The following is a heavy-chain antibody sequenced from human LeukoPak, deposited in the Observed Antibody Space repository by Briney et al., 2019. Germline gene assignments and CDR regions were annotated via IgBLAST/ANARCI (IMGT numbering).Heavy chain of an antibody. Sequence: ASVKVSCKASGYTFTGHYIHWMRQAPGQGLEWMGWINPNSGGTNYAQKFQGRVTITADKSTSTAYMELSSLRSEDTAVYYCARDPRTQRWLQKGDEWFDPWGQGTLVTVSS. D-gene: IGHD5-24*01. CDR3: ARDPRTQRWLQKGDEWFDP. J-gene: IGHJ5*02. CDR2: INPNSGGT. CDR1: GYTFTGHY. V-gene: IGHV1-2*02.